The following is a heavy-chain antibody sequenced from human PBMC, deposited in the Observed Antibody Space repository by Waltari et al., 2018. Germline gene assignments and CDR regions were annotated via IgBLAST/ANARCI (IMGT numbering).Heavy chain of an antibody. CDR1: GGSISSSRYY. V-gene: IGHV4-39*07. CDR2: IYYSGRT. Sequence: QLQLQESGPGLVKPSETLSLTCTVSGGSISSSRYYWGWIRQPPGKGLEWIGSIYYSGRTYYNPSLKSRVTISVDTSKNQFSLKLSSVTAADTAVYYCARDRVEAGFDYWGQGTLVTVSS. CDR3: ARDRVEAGFDY. D-gene: IGHD6-13*01. J-gene: IGHJ4*02.